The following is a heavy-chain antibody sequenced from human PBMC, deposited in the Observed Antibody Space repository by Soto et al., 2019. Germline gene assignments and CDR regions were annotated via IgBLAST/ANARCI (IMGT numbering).Heavy chain of an antibody. J-gene: IGHJ6*02. D-gene: IGHD6-13*01. V-gene: IGHV1-69*01. CDR2: IIPIFGTA. Sequence: QVQLVQSGAEVKKPGSSVKVSCKASGGTFSSYAISWVRQAPGQGLEWMGGIIPIFGTANYAHKFQGRVTITADESTSTAYMELSSLRSEDTAVYYCASYEGIAAAGTYGMDVWGQGTTVTVSS. CDR1: GGTFSSYA. CDR3: ASYEGIAAAGTYGMDV.